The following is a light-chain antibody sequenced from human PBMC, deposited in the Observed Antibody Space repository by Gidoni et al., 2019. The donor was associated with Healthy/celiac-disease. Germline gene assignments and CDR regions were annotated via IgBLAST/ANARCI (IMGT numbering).Light chain of an antibody. CDR3: QKYNRAPRT. Sequence: DIQMTPSPSSRSASVGDRVTITCRASQGISNYLACYQQKPGKVPKRLIYAASTLQSGVPPRFSGSGSGTDFTLTISSLQPEDVATYYCQKYNRAPRTFGQGTKVEIK. CDR1: QGISNY. J-gene: IGKJ1*01. V-gene: IGKV1-27*01. CDR2: AAS.